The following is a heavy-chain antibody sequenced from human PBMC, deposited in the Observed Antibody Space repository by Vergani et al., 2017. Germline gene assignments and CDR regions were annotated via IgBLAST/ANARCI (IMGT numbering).Heavy chain of an antibody. J-gene: IGHJ6*03. V-gene: IGHV4-61*02. CDR1: GGSISSGSYY. Sequence: QVQLQESGPGLVKPSQTLSLTCTVSGGSISSGSYYWSWIRQPAGKGLEWIGRIYTSGSTNYNPSLKSRVTISVDTSKNQFSLKLSSVTAADTAVYYCARENALFVVDKVRSYYYYYMDVWGKGTTVTVSS. CDR2: IYTSGST. D-gene: IGHD3-3*01. CDR3: ARENALFVVDKVRSYYYYYMDV.